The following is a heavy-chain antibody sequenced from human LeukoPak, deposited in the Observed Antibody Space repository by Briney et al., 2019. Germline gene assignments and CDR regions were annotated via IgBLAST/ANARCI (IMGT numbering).Heavy chain of an antibody. J-gene: IGHJ4*02. D-gene: IGHD3-9*01. CDR3: AKGSIDWYYFDY. CDR1: GFTFSSYA. CDR2: ISYDGSNK. Sequence: GRSLRLSCAASGFTFSSYAMHWVRQAPGKGLEWVAVISYDGSNKYYADSVKGRFTISRDNSKNTVYLQMNSLRAEDTAVYYCAKGSIDWYYFDYWGQGTLVTVS. V-gene: IGHV3-30-3*01.